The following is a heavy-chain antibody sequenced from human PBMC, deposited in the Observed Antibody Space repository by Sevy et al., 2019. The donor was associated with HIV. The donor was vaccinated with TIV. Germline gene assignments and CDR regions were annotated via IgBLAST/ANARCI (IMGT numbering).Heavy chain of an antibody. V-gene: IGHV4-61*02. J-gene: IGHJ6*03. D-gene: IGHD2-2*01. CDR2: IYTSGST. Sequence: SESLSLTCTVSGGSISSGSYYWSWIRQPAGKGLEWIGRIYTSGSTNDNTSLKSRVTISVDTSKNQFSLKLSSVTAADTAVYYCARDSRVVVVPAAMRHYYYYMDVWGKGTTVTVSS. CDR3: ARDSRVVVVPAAMRHYYYYMDV. CDR1: GGSISSGSYY.